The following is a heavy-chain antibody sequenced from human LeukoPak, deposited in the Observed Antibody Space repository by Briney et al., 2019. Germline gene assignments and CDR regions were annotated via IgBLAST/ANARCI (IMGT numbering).Heavy chain of an antibody. Sequence: ASVTVSFKASGYTFTSCSMHWVRQAPGQGLEWMGIINPGGGTTTYAQKFQGRVTMTRDTSTSTAYMEVSSLRSEDTAVYYCARSLHRRGYSYGDYWGQGTLVTVSS. CDR3: ARSLHRRGYSYGDY. V-gene: IGHV1-46*01. CDR1: GYTFTSCS. D-gene: IGHD5-18*01. CDR2: INPGGGTT. J-gene: IGHJ4*02.